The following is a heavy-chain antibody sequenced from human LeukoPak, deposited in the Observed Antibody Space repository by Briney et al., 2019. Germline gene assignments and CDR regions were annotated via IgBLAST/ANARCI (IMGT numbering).Heavy chain of an antibody. D-gene: IGHD3-22*01. J-gene: IGHJ4*02. Sequence: SGTLSLTCAVSGGTISSSNWWSWVRQPPGKRLEWIGEIYHSGSTYYNPSLKSRVTISVDTSKNQFSLKLSSVTAADTAVYYRARHVAYYYDSSGYPVDYWGQGTLVTVSS. CDR3: ARHVAYYYDSSGYPVDY. CDR2: IYHSGST. V-gene: IGHV4-4*02. CDR1: GGTISSSNW.